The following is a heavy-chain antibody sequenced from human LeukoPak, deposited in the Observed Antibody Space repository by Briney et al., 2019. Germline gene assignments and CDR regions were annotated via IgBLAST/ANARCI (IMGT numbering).Heavy chain of an antibody. V-gene: IGHV4-31*03. CDR3: ARDQGTTWFDP. J-gene: IGHJ5*02. CDR2: IYYEGST. D-gene: IGHD1-1*01. Sequence: SQTLSLTCSVSTVSFSGGAYYWSWIRQYPGKGLEWIGYIYYEGSTNSKRSLRSRVSISIDTSKNQFSLKLSSVTAADTAVYCCARDQGTTWFDPWGQGTLVTVSS. CDR1: TVSFSGGAYY.